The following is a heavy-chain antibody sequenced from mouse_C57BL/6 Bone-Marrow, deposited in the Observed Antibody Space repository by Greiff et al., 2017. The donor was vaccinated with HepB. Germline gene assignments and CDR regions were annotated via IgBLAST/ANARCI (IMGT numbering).Heavy chain of an antibody. CDR2: ISDGGSYT. CDR1: GFTFSSYA. CDR3: AREPPYGNYGDYYAMDY. Sequence: EVKVEESGGGLVKPGGSLKLSCAASGFTFSSYAMSWVRQTPEKRLEWVATISDGGSYTYYPDNVKGRFTISRDNAKNNLYLQMSHLKSEDTAMYYCAREPPYGNYGDYYAMDYWGQGTSVTVSS. V-gene: IGHV5-4*01. D-gene: IGHD2-1*01. J-gene: IGHJ4*01.